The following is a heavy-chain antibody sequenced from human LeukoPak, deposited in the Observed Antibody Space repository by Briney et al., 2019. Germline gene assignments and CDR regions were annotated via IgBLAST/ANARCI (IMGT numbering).Heavy chain of an antibody. Sequence: SETLSLTCTVSGGSISSYYWSWIRQPPGKGLEWIGYIYYSGSTNYNPSLKSRVTISVDTSKNQFSLKLSSVTAADTAVYYCARDVLPAGFDPWDQGTLVTASS. CDR3: ARDVLPAGFDP. J-gene: IGHJ5*02. V-gene: IGHV4-59*01. CDR2: IYYSGST. CDR1: GGSISSYY.